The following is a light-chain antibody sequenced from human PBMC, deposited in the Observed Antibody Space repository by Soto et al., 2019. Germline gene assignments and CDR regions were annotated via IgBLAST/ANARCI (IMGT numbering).Light chain of an antibody. V-gene: IGLV2-14*01. Sequence: SVLTQPASVSVSPGHSITISCTGTSSDVGGYNYVSWYQHHPGKAPKLMIYEVSNRPSGVSYRFSGSKSGNTASLTISGLQAEDEADYYCNSYTGSGIVFGTGTKVTVL. CDR2: EVS. CDR1: SSDVGGYNY. CDR3: NSYTGSGIV. J-gene: IGLJ1*01.